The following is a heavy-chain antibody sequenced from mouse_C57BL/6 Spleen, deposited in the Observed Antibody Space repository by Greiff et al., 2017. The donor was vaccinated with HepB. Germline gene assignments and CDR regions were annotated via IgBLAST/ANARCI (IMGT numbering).Heavy chain of an antibody. D-gene: IGHD1-1*01. J-gene: IGHJ4*01. CDR2: ISYDGSN. Sequence: VQLKESGPGLVKPSQSLSLTCSVTGYSITSGYYWNWIRQFPGNKLEWMGYISYDGSNNYNPSLKNRISITRDTSKNQFFLKLNSVTTEDTATYYCARAVYYYGSSFGGAMDDWGQGTSVTVSS. CDR3: ARAVYYYGSSFGGAMDD. CDR1: GYSITSGYY. V-gene: IGHV3-6*01.